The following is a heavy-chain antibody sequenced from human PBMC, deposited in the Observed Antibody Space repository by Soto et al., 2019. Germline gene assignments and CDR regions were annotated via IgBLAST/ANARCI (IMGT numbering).Heavy chain of an antibody. D-gene: IGHD6-19*01. J-gene: IGHJ4*02. CDR3: ARAAIAVAGTGDMDY. Sequence: QVQLVQSGXEVKKPGSSVKVSCKASGGTFSSYAISXVRQXPGXGLEWMGGIIPIFGTANYAQKFQGRVTITADESTSTAYMELSSLRSEDTAVYYXARAAIAVAGTGDMDYWGQGXLVTVSS. V-gene: IGHV1-69*01. CDR1: GGTFSSYA. CDR2: IIPIFGTA.